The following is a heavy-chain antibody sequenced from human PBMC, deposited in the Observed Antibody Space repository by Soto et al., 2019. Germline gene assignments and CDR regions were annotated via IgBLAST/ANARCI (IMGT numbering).Heavy chain of an antibody. CDR2: LSAYNDNT. D-gene: IGHD3-22*01. CDR3: ARDRPSTYYYDSSGELHAFDI. J-gene: IGHJ3*02. CDR1: GYTFTDYG. V-gene: IGHV1-18*04. Sequence: ASVKVSCKASGYTFTDYGISWVRQAPGQGLEWMGWLSAYNDNTKYAQKLQGRVTMTTDTSTSTVYMELRSLRSDDTAVYYCARDRPSTYYYDSSGELHAFDIWGQGTMVTVSS.